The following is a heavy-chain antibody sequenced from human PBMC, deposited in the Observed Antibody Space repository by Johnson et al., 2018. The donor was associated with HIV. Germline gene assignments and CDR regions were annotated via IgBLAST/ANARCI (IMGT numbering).Heavy chain of an antibody. J-gene: IGHJ3*02. CDR3: ARVGLASGYYRDAYDI. D-gene: IGHD3-22*01. Sequence: VQLVESGGGLVQPGGSLRLSCAASGLTFSNYAMHWVRQAPGKGLEYVSAISSNGGSTFFANSVKDRFTISRDNSKNTLYLQMGSLRPEDTAVYYCARVGLASGYYRDAYDIWGQGTMVTVSS. V-gene: IGHV3-64*01. CDR1: GLTFSNYA. CDR2: ISSNGGST.